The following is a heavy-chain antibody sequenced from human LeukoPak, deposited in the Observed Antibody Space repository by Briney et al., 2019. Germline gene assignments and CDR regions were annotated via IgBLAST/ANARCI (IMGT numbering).Heavy chain of an antibody. CDR1: GYTLTELS. V-gene: IGHV1-24*01. Sequence: ASVKVSCKVSGYTLTELSMHWVRQAPGKGLEWMGGFDPEDGETIYAQKFQGRVTMTEDTSTDTAYMELSSLRSEDTAVYYCATYLRYSSSWYRLDWSQGTLVTVSS. CDR2: FDPEDGET. J-gene: IGHJ4*02. D-gene: IGHD6-13*01. CDR3: ATYLRYSSSWYRLD.